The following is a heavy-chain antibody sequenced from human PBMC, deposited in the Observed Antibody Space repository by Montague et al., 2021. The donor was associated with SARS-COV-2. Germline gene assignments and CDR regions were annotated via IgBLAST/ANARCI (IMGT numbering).Heavy chain of an antibody. J-gene: IGHJ6*02. Sequence: SLRLSCAASGFTFSNAWMSWVRQAPGKGLEWVGRIKSKTDGGTTXYAAPVKGRFTISRDDFKNTLYLQMNSLKIGDTAVYFCTTTPTFRPPYYYYGMDVWGQGTTVTVSS. CDR1: GFTFSNAW. CDR2: IKSKTDGGTT. D-gene: IGHD1-14*01. V-gene: IGHV3-15*01. CDR3: TTTPTFRPPYYYYGMDV.